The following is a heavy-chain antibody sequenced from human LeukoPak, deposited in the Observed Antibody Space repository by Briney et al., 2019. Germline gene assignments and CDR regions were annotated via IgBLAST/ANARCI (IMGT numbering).Heavy chain of an antibody. CDR1: GGSFSGYY. CDR2: VNHSGST. V-gene: IGHV4-34*01. CDR3: ARALQLRDIVVVVAATLFDY. Sequence: PSETLSLTCAVYGGSFSGYYWSWIRQPPGKGLEWIGEVNHSGSTNYNPSLKSRVTISVDTSKNQFSLKLSSVTAADTAVYYCARALQLRDIVVVVAATLFDYWGQGTLVTVSS. D-gene: IGHD2-15*01. J-gene: IGHJ4*02.